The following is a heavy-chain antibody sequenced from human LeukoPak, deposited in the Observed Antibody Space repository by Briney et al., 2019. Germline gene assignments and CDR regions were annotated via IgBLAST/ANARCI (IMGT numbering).Heavy chain of an antibody. D-gene: IGHD3-22*01. CDR2: ISGSGGST. J-gene: IGHJ3*02. Sequence: PGGSLRLSCAASGFTFSSYAMSWVRQAPGKGLEWVSAISGSGGSTYYADSVKGRFTISRDNSKNTLYLQMNSLRAEDTAIYYCAKGISSYYDSSGYYSRDAFDIWGRGTMVTVSS. CDR1: GFTFSSYA. CDR3: AKGISSYYDSSGYYSRDAFDI. V-gene: IGHV3-23*01.